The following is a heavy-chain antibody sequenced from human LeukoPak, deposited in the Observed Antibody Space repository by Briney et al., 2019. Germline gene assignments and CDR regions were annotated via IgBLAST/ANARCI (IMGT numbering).Heavy chain of an antibody. V-gene: IGHV3-13*01. D-gene: IGHD6-19*01. CDR1: RFTFSSYD. J-gene: IGHJ6*02. CDR2: IGIAGDT. CDR3: ARDPSGRGMDV. Sequence: PGGSLRLSCAASRFTFSSYDMQWVRQVIGKGLEWVSAIGIAGDTHYSGSVKGRFTISRENAKNSLYLQMNSPRAGDTAVYYCARDPSGRGMDVWGQGTTVTVSS.